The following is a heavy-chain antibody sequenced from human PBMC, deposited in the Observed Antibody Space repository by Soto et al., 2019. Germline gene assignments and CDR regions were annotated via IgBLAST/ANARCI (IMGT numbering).Heavy chain of an antibody. CDR2: INHTGDT. V-gene: IGHV4-34*01. CDR1: GGAVNGYY. J-gene: IGHJ5*02. D-gene: IGHD3-3*01. Sequence: SETLSLTCAVYGGAVNGYYWNWNRQPPGKGLEWIGEINHTGDTHYNPSLKSRVTMSADTSKNQFSLRLSSVTAADTAIYYCATRITVFGLLIPPFDPWGQGTQVTVSS. CDR3: ATRITVFGLLIPPFDP.